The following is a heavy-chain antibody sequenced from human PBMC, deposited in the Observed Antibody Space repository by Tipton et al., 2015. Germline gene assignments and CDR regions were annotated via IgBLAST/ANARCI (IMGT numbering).Heavy chain of an antibody. V-gene: IGHV4-59*08. Sequence: TLSLTCSVSSDSISKYYWSWIRQPPGKELEWIGYIQYSGSTNYNPPLKSRVPISVDTSKNQFSLRVRSVTAADTAVYYCARLDTVTTELDYWGQGTLVTVSS. CDR1: SDSISKYY. CDR2: IQYSGST. D-gene: IGHD4-17*01. CDR3: ARLDTVTTELDY. J-gene: IGHJ4*02.